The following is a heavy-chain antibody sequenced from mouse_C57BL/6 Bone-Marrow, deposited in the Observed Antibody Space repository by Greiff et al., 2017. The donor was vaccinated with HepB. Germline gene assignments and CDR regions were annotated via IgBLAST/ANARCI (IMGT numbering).Heavy chain of an antibody. Sequence: EVQRVESGGGLVQPGGSLKLSCAASGFTFSDYYMYWVRQTPEKRLEWVAYISNGGGSTYYPDTVKGRFTISRDNAKNTLYLQMSRLKSEDTAMYYCARQRVWLPYWYFDVWGTGTTVTVSS. CDR2: ISNGGGST. V-gene: IGHV5-12*01. CDR1: GFTFSDYY. J-gene: IGHJ1*03. D-gene: IGHD2-2*01. CDR3: ARQRVWLPYWYFDV.